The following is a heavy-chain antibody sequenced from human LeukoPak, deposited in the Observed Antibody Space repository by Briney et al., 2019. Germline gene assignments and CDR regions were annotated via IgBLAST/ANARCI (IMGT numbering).Heavy chain of an antibody. CDR1: GYSFISLS. D-gene: IGHD2-2*01. J-gene: IGHJ4*02. CDR3: GREYCDTTRCFGVDY. CDR2: ISPYNDDT. Sequence: GASVKVSCKDSGYSFISLSICWVRQAPGQRLEWLAWISPYNDDTKYAQKFQGRVTMTTDTSTNTVYMELRSLRSDDTAVYYCGREYCDTTRCFGVDYWGQGTLVTVSS. V-gene: IGHV1-18*01.